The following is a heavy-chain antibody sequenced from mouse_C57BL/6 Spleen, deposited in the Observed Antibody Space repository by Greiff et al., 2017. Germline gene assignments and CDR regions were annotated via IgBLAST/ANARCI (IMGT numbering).Heavy chain of an antibody. Sequence: QVQLQQSGPGLVQPSQSLSITCTVSGFSLTSYGVHWVRQSPGKGLEWLGVIWRGGSTDYNAAFMSRLSITKDNSKSQVFFKMNSLQADDTAIYYCAKSGYGNCVAMDYWGQGTSVTVSS. CDR1: GFSLTSYG. D-gene: IGHD2-1*01. V-gene: IGHV2-5*01. CDR3: AKSGYGNCVAMDY. CDR2: IWRGGST. J-gene: IGHJ4*01.